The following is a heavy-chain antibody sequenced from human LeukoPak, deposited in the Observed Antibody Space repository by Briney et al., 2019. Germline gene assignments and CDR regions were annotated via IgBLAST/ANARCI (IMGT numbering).Heavy chain of an antibody. V-gene: IGHV3-74*01. CDR1: GFTFSSYW. D-gene: IGHD3-22*01. CDR3: ARAPSEIGGYYPEYFRH. J-gene: IGHJ1*01. CDR2: IKSDGST. Sequence: GGSLRLSCAASGFTFSSYWMHWVRQAPGKGLVRVSRIKSDGSTNYADSVKGRFTISRDNAKNTLSLQMNSLRAEDTGVYYCARAPSEIGGYYPEYFRHWGQGTLVTVSS.